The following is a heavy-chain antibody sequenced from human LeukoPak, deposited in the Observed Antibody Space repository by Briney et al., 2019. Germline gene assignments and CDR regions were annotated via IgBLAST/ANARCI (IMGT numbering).Heavy chain of an antibody. CDR1: GYTFTSYD. CDR2: MNPNSGNT. V-gene: IGHV1-8*01. Sequence: ASVKVSCKASGYTFTSYDINWVRQATGQGLEWMGWMNPNSGNTGYAQKFQGRVTMTRNTSISTAYMELSSLRSEDTAVYYCARVPPYYDFWSGYYRYNWFDPWGQGTLATVSS. J-gene: IGHJ5*02. D-gene: IGHD3-3*01. CDR3: ARVPPYYDFWSGYYRYNWFDP.